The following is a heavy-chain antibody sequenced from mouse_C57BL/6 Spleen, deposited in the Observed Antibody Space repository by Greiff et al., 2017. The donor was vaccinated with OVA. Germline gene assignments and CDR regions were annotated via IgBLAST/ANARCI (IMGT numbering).Heavy chain of an antibody. J-gene: IGHJ4*01. CDR2: ISSGSGTI. CDR1: GFTFSDYG. V-gene: IGHV5-17*01. CDR3: ARCGYGQGVDD. D-gene: IGHD2-2*01. Sequence: EVQVVESGGGLVKPGGSLKLSCAASGFTFSDYGMHWVRQAPEKGLEWVAYISSGSGTIYYADTVKGRFTISRDNAKNTRFLQMASLRSEDTAMYYCARCGYGQGVDDWGQGTSVTVSS.